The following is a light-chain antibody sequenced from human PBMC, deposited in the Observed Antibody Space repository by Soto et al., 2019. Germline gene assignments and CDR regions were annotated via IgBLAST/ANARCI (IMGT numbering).Light chain of an antibody. V-gene: IGLV2-8*01. CDR2: QVT. Sequence: QSALTQPPSASGSPGQSVTISCAGTINDVGGYNYVSWYQQHPGKVPQLVIYQVTKRPSGVPDRFSASKSDTTASLTISGLQAEDEGDYYCMSYAGGNRFVFGTGTKLTVL. CDR1: INDVGGYNY. CDR3: MSYAGGNRFV. J-gene: IGLJ1*01.